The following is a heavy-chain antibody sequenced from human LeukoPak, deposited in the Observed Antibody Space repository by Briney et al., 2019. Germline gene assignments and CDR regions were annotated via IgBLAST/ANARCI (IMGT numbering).Heavy chain of an antibody. CDR3: AREAEVAGTFDY. J-gene: IGHJ4*02. CDR2: ISSSGSTI. Sequence: TGGSLRLSCAASGFTFSSYEMNWVRQAPGKGLEWVSYISSSGSTIYYADSVKGRFTIPRDNAKNSLYLQMNSLRAEDTAVYYCAREAEVAGTFDYWGQGTLVTVSS. D-gene: IGHD6-19*01. V-gene: IGHV3-48*03. CDR1: GFTFSSYE.